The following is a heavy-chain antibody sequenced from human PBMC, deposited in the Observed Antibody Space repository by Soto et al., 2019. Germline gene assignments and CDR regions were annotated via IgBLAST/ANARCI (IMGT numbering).Heavy chain of an antibody. CDR3: ARRRPGWGYYDSSGYYYYIDY. CDR2: INHSGST. CDR1: GGSFSGYY. D-gene: IGHD3-22*01. Sequence: SDTLSLTSAVYGGSFSGYYWSWIRQPPGKGLEWIGEINHSGSTNYNPSLKSRVTISVDTSKNQVSLKLSSVTAADTAVYYCARRRPGWGYYDSSGYYYYIDYWGQGTLATVSS. J-gene: IGHJ4*02. V-gene: IGHV4-34*01.